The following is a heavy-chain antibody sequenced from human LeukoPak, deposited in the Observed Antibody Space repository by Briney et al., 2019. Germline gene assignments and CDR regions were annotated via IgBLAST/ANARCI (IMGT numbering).Heavy chain of an antibody. J-gene: IGHJ4*02. CDR1: GYTFTSYG. D-gene: IGHD5-18*01. CDR3: ARETGYSYGLSLDY. CDR2: ISAYNGNT. Sequence: ASVKVSCKASGYTFTSYGISWARQAPGQGLEWXXWISAYNGNTNXXQXXXXRVTMTTDTSTSTAYMELRSLRSDDTAVYYCARETGYSYGLSLDYWGQGTLVTVSS. V-gene: IGHV1-18*01.